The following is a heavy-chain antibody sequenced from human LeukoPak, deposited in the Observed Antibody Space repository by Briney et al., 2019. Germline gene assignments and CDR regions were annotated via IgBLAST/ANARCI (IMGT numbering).Heavy chain of an antibody. D-gene: IGHD6-13*01. CDR1: GGSISSGGYY. CDR2: IYHSGST. V-gene: IGHV4-30-2*01. J-gene: IGHJ4*02. Sequence: SETLSLTCTVSGGSISSGGYYWSWIRQPPGEGLEWIGYIYHSGSTYYNPSLKSRVTISVDRSKNQFSLKLSSVTAADTAVYYCARVRGAAAAFDYWGQGTLVTVSS. CDR3: ARVRGAAAAFDY.